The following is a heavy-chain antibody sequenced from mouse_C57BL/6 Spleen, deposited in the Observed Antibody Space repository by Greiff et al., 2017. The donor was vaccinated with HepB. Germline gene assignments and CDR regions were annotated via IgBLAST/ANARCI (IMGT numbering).Heavy chain of an antibody. J-gene: IGHJ2*01. CDR3: ARKNWDSYYFDY. D-gene: IGHD4-1*01. Sequence: QVQLQQPGAELVMPGASVKLSCKASGYTFTSYWMHWVKQRPGQGLEWIGEIDPSDSYTNYNQKFKGKSTLTVDKSSSTAYMQLSSLTSEDSAVYYCARKNWDSYYFDYWGQGTTLTVSS. V-gene: IGHV1-69*01. CDR2: IDPSDSYT. CDR1: GYTFTSYW.